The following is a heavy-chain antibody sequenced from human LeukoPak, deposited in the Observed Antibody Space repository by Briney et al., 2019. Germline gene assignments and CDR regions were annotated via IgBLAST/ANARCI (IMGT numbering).Heavy chain of an antibody. J-gene: IGHJ4*02. D-gene: IGHD4-17*01. V-gene: IGHV4-59*01. Sequence: SETLSLTCTVSGGSISSYYWSWIRQPPGKGLEWIGYIYYSGSTNHNPSLKSRVTISVDTSKNQFSLKLSSVTAADTAVYYCARARATTKLYYFDYWGQGTLVTVSS. CDR2: IYYSGST. CDR3: ARARATTKLYYFDY. CDR1: GGSISSYY.